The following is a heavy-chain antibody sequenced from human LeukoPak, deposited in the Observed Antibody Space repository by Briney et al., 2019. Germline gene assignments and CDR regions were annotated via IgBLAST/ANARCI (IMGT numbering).Heavy chain of an antibody. Sequence: GESLKISCKGSGYSFTTYWIGLVRQMPGKGLEWMGIIYPGDSDTRYSPSFQGQVTISADKSISTAYLQWSSLKASDTAMYYCARLPPSGSQNYYFDYWGQGTLVTVSS. CDR3: ARLPPSGSQNYYFDY. J-gene: IGHJ4*02. CDR1: GYSFTTYW. V-gene: IGHV5-51*01. CDR2: IYPGDSDT. D-gene: IGHD3-10*01.